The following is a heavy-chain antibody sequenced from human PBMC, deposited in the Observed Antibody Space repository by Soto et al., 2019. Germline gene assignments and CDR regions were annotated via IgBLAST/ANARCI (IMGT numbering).Heavy chain of an antibody. D-gene: IGHD6-6*01. CDR2: IYPGDSDT. J-gene: IGHJ1*01. CDR1: GYSFTSYW. Sequence: TGESLKISCKGSGYSFTSYWIGWVRQMPGKGLEWMGIIYPGDSDTRYSPSFQGQVTISADKSISTAYLQWSSLKASDTAMYYCASSRAARPIAGYFQNGGQGTLGTLSP. V-gene: IGHV5-51*01. CDR3: ASSRAARPIAGYFQN.